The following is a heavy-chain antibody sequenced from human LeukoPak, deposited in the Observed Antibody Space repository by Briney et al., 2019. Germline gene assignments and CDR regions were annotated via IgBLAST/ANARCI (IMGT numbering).Heavy chain of an antibody. CDR2: IKQDGSEQ. CDR3: ARRSYRGVITVYYYYYMDV. D-gene: IGHD3-16*02. CDR1: GFTFSSYA. V-gene: IGHV3-7*01. J-gene: IGHJ6*03. Sequence: QPGGSLRLSCAASGFTFSSYAMSWVRQAPGKGLEWVANIKQDGSEQYYVDSVKGRFTISRDNAKNSVYLQMNRLRVEDTAVYYCARRSYRGVITVYYYYYMDVWGKGTPVTVSS.